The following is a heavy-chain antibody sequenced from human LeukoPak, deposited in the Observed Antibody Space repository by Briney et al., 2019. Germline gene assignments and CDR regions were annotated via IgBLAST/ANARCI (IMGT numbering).Heavy chain of an antibody. CDR3: ASTYYDFWSEKYGMDV. D-gene: IGHD3-3*01. CDR1: GGSISSYY. J-gene: IGHJ6*02. CDR2: IYYSGST. V-gene: IGHV4-59*08. Sequence: SETLSLTCTVSGGSISSYYWSWIRQPPGKGLEWIGYIYYSGSTNYIPSLKSRVTISVDTSKNQFSLKLSSVTAAATAVYYCASTYYDFWSEKYGMDVWGQGTTVTVSS.